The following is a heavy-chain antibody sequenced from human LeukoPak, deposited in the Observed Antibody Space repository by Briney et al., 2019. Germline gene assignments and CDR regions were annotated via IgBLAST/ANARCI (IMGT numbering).Heavy chain of an antibody. CDR3: ARDPADLGYFYT. D-gene: IGHD3-22*01. J-gene: IGHJ4*02. CDR2: MSPKSGNT. V-gene: IGHV1-8*01. Sequence: ASVKVSCKAPGYTFISFDIDWVRQATGQGLEWMGWMSPKSGNTDYAQKFQGRVTMTRNTSINTAYLELSSLRSEDTAVYYCARDPADLGYFYTWGQGTLVTVSS. CDR1: GYTFISFD.